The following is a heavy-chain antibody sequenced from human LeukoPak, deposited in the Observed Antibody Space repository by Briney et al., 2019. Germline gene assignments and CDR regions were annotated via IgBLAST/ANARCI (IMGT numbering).Heavy chain of an antibody. J-gene: IGHJ5*02. V-gene: IGHV4-61*02. CDR3: AREDWSRGWHGAPYWFDP. Sequence: SETLSLTCTVSGGSISSGSYYWSWIRQPAGKGLEWIGRIYTSGATNYNPSLKSRVTISVDTSKNQFSLKLSSVTAADTAVYYCAREDWSRGWHGAPYWFDPWGQGTLVTVSS. CDR2: IYTSGAT. D-gene: IGHD6-19*01. CDR1: GGSISSGSYY.